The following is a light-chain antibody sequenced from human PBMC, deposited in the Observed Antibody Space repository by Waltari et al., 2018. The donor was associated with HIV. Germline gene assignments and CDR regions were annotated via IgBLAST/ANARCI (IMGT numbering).Light chain of an antibody. CDR3: QVWDSASDHVL. J-gene: IGLJ2*01. Sequence: SSLLTQIPSVSVAPGQTARITCGGNNIERKSVHWYQQKPGQAPLLVIYYDSDRPSGIPERCSGSNSGNTATLTISRVGDGDEADYYCQVWDSASDHVLFGGGTRLTVL. CDR2: YDS. V-gene: IGLV3-21*04. CDR1: NIERKS.